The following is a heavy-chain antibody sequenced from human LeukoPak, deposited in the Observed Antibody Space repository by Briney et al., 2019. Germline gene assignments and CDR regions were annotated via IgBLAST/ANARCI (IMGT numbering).Heavy chain of an antibody. D-gene: IGHD6-13*01. V-gene: IGHV3-11*01. CDR2: ISSSGSTT. CDR3: ARKDGYTSSWSFDY. CDR1: GFTFSDYY. J-gene: IGHJ4*02. Sequence: GGSLRLSCAASGFTFSDYYMNWIRQAPGKGLEWVSSISSSGSTTNYADSAKGRFTISRDNAKNSLYLQMNSLRAEDTAVYCCARKDGYTSSWSFDYWGQGTLVTVSS.